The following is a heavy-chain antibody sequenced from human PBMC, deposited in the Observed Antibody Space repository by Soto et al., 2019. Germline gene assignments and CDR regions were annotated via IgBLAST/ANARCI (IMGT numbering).Heavy chain of an antibody. CDR1: GGSISSYY. Sequence: SETLSLTCTVSGGSISSYYWSWIRQPPGKGLEWIGYIYYSGSTNYNPSLKSRVTISVDTSKNQFSLKLSSVTAADTAVYYCARGDYGDYVIASAFDIWGQGTMVTVSS. V-gene: IGHV4-59*01. CDR2: IYYSGST. D-gene: IGHD4-17*01. CDR3: ARGDYGDYVIASAFDI. J-gene: IGHJ3*02.